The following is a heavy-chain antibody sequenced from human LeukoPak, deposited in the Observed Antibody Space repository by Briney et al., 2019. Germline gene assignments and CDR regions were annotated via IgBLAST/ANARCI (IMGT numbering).Heavy chain of an antibody. J-gene: IGHJ5*02. CDR3: ARGAKFRSYGSGTYYTSLPFDP. D-gene: IGHD3-10*01. CDR2: INTGNGNT. Sequence: ASVKVSCKASGFTFTSYAMHWVRQAPGQRLEWMGWINTGNGNTKYSQEFQGRVTITRDTSASTAYMELSSLRSEDMAVYYCARGAKFRSYGSGTYYTSLPFDPWGQGTLVTVSS. CDR1: GFTFTSYA. V-gene: IGHV1-3*03.